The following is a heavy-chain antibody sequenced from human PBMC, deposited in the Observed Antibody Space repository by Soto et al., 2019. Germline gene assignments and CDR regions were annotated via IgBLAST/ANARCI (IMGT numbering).Heavy chain of an antibody. J-gene: IGHJ5*02. CDR1: GFSLSTRGVG. CDR3: AHRVGSGDRWWFDP. V-gene: IGHV2-5*02. CDR2: IYWDDDK. Sequence: QITLKESGPTLVKPTQTLTLTCTFSGFSLSTRGVGVGWIRQPPGKGLEWLALIYWDDDKRYRPSLQSRITITKDTSKNRVVLIMTNMDPVDTATYYCAHRVGSGDRWWFDPWGQGTLVTVSS. D-gene: IGHD7-27*01.